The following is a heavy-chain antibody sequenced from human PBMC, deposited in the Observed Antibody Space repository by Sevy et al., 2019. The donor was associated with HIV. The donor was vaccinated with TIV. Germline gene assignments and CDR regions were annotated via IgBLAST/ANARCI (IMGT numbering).Heavy chain of an antibody. CDR1: GFTFSNYA. CDR3: AKGTTTYNYGTVDY. V-gene: IGHV3-23*01. J-gene: IGHJ4*02. Sequence: GGSLRLSCEASGFTFSNYAMNWVRQAPGKGLEWVSIISGSVGSTYYADSVKGRFTISRDNSKNTLYLQMNSLRGEDTAVYYCAKGTTTYNYGTVDYWGQGTLVTVS. D-gene: IGHD5-18*01. CDR2: ISGSVGST.